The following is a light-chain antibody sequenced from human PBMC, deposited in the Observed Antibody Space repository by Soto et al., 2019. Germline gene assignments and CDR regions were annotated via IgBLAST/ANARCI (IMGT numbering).Light chain of an antibody. CDR3: KQYGSSRT. J-gene: IGKJ1*01. Sequence: EIVMTQSPATLSVSPVERATLSCMASQSVSSNLAWYQHTPGQAPRLLIYGASSRATGIPDRFSGSGSGTDFTLTISRLEPEDFAVYYCKQYGSSRTFGQGTKGDIK. CDR1: QSVSSN. CDR2: GAS. V-gene: IGKV3-20*01.